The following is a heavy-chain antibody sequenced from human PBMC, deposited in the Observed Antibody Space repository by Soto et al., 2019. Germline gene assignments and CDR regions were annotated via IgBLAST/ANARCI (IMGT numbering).Heavy chain of an antibody. J-gene: IGHJ3*02. CDR2: IYPGDSDT. CDR3: ARQYCSGGSCYSGRHAFXI. CDR1: GYSFTSYW. D-gene: IGHD2-15*01. V-gene: IGHV5-51*01. Sequence: PGESLKISCKGSGYSFTSYWIGWVRQMPGKGLEWMGIIYPGDSDTRYSPSFQGQVTISADKSISTAYLQWSSLKASDTAMYYCARQYCSGGSCYSGRHAFXIWGQGTMVTVSS.